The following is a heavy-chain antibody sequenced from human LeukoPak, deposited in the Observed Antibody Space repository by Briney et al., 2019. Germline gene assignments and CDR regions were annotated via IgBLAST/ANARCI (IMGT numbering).Heavy chain of an antibody. Sequence: SETLSLNCNVSGYSISSGYYWGWIRQPPGKGLQWIGSIYNTGSTYYNPSLKSRITISVDTSKNQFSLRVTSVTATGTAVYYCARVPPHYYGTGSPDWGQGTPVTVSA. J-gene: IGHJ4*02. D-gene: IGHD3-10*01. V-gene: IGHV4-38-2*02. CDR3: ARVPPHYYGTGSPD. CDR1: GYSISSGYY. CDR2: IYNTGST.